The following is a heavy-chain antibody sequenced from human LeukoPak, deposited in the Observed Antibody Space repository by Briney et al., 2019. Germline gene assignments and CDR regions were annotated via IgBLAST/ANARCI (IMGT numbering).Heavy chain of an antibody. CDR2: ISYDGSNK. Sequence: GGSLRLSCAASGFTFSSYAMHWVRQAPGKGLDWVAVISYDGSNKYYADSVKGRFTISRDNAKNSLYLQMNSLRAEDTAVYFCAKDDSSGLVSLGTFQRWGQGTLVSVSS. D-gene: IGHD6-19*01. V-gene: IGHV3-30-3*01. CDR1: GFTFSSYA. CDR3: AKDDSSGLVSLGTFQR. J-gene: IGHJ1*01.